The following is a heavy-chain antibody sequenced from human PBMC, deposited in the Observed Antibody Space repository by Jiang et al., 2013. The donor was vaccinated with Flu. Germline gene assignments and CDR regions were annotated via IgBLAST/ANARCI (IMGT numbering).Heavy chain of an antibody. CDR3: AGSYPRRYYDSSGYDLTYFGMDV. CDR1: GGSINSYY. D-gene: IGHD3-22*01. V-gene: IGHV4-59*01. CDR2: YITVGAP. Sequence: SGGSINSYYWSWIRQPQGRDWSGLGIYITVGAPTTPPPLKSRVTISIDTSKNQFSLKLSSVTAADTAVYYCAGSYPRRYYDSSGYDLTYFGMDVWGQGTTVTVSS. J-gene: IGHJ6*02.